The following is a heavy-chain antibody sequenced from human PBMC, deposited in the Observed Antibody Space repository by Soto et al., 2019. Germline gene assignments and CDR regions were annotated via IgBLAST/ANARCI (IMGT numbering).Heavy chain of an antibody. CDR1: GGSISNSSYY. D-gene: IGHD2-2*01. J-gene: IGHJ6*02. Sequence: PSETLSLTCTVSGGSISNSSYYWGWIRQPPGKGLEWIGSIYYSGSTYYNPSLKCRVTISVDTSKNQFSLKLSSVTAADTAVYYCARRWDIVVVPAAISGMDVWGQGTTVTVSS. CDR2: IYYSGST. CDR3: ARRWDIVVVPAAISGMDV. V-gene: IGHV4-39*01.